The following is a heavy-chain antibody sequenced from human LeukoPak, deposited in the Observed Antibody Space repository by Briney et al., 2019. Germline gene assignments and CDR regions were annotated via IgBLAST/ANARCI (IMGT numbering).Heavy chain of an antibody. CDR2: ISYDGSNK. D-gene: IGHD1-26*01. J-gene: IGHJ4*02. CDR3: AKDLRVGATTFDY. CDR1: GFTFSSYG. V-gene: IGHV3-30*18. Sequence: PGGSLRLSCAASGFTFSSYGMHWVRQAPGKGLEWVAVISYDGSNKYYADSVKGRFTISRDNSKNTLYLQMNSLRAEDTAVYYCAKDLRVGATTFDYWGQGTLVTVSS.